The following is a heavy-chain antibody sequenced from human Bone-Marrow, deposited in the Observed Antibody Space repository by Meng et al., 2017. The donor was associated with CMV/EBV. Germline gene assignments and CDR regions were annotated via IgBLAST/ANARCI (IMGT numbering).Heavy chain of an antibody. V-gene: IGHV3-21*01. Sequence: GESLKISCAASGFTFSSYSMNWVRQAPGKGLEWVSSISSSSSYIYYADSVKGRFTISRDNAKNSLYLQMNSLRAEDTAVYYCARDFGPYYYDSSGYLPDWGQGTMVTVSS. CDR2: ISSSSSYI. CDR1: GFTFSSYS. J-gene: IGHJ3*01. D-gene: IGHD3-22*01. CDR3: ARDFGPYYYDSSGYLPD.